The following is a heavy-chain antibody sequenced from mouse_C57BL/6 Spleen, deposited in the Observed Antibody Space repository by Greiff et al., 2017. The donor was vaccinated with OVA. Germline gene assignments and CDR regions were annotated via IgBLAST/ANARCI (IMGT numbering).Heavy chain of an antibody. CDR2: IHPNSGST. CDR1: GYTFTSYW. Sequence: VQLQEPGAELVKPGASVKLSCKASGYTFTSYWMHWVKQRPGQGLEWIGMIHPNSGSTNYNEKFKSKATLTVDKSSSTAYMQLSSLTSEDSAVYYCARAGYYGSSYDVWGTGTTVTVSS. V-gene: IGHV1-64*01. CDR3: ARAGYYGSSYDV. D-gene: IGHD1-1*01. J-gene: IGHJ1*03.